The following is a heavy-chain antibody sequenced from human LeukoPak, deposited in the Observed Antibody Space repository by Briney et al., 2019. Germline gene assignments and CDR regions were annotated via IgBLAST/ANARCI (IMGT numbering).Heavy chain of an antibody. CDR3: ASPHDYGDYVYAFDI. CDR1: GGTFSSYA. Sequence: SVKVSCKASGGTFSSYAISWLRQAPGQGLEWMGGIIPIFGTANYAQKFQGRVTITADESTSTAYMELSSLRSEDTAVYYCASPHDYGDYVYAFDIWGQGTMVTVSS. CDR2: IIPIFGTA. D-gene: IGHD4-17*01. V-gene: IGHV1-69*01. J-gene: IGHJ3*02.